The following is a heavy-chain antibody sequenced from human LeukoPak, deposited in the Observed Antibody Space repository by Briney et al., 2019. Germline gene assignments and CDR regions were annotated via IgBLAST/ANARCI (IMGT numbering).Heavy chain of an antibody. CDR3: ARDPHDYHDSSGYYGGY. D-gene: IGHD3-22*01. CDR1: GYTFTSYA. CDR2: INAANGNT. V-gene: IGHV1-3*01. Sequence: ASVKVSCKASGYTFTSYAMLWVRQAPGQRLEWMGWINAANGNTKYSQKFQGRVTITRDTSASTAYMELSSLRSEDTAVHYCARDPHDYHDSSGYYGGYWGQGTLVTVSS. J-gene: IGHJ4*02.